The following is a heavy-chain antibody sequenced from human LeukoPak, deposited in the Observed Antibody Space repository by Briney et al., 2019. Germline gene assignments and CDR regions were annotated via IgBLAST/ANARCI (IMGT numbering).Heavy chain of an antibody. D-gene: IGHD6-19*01. Sequence: GGSLRLSCAASRSTFSSYAMSWVSQAPGKGLEWVSAISGSGGSTYYADSVKGRFTISRDNSKNTIYLQMNSLRAEDTAVYYCARLVTLTPLFEYWGQGTLVTVSS. CDR1: RSTFSSYA. CDR3: ARLVTLTPLFEY. J-gene: IGHJ4*02. CDR2: ISGSGGST. V-gene: IGHV3-23*01.